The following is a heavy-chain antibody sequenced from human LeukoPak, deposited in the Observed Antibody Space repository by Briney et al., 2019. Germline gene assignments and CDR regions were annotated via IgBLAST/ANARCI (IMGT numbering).Heavy chain of an antibody. CDR2: INGDNGNT. V-gene: IGHV1-3*01. J-gene: IGHJ4*02. CDR1: GYTFTSYG. CDR3: ARRQHSSGWYVDY. D-gene: IGHD6-19*01. Sequence: GASVKVSCKASGYTFTSYGIHWLRQAPGQRLEWMGWINGDNGNTKYSQKFQGRVTITADKSTSTAYMELSSLRSEDTAVYYCARRQHSSGWYVDYWGRGTLVTVSS.